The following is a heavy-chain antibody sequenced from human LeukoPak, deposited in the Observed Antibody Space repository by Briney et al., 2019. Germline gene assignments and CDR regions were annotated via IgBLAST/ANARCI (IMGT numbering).Heavy chain of an antibody. V-gene: IGHV4-59*01. CDR1: GGSISSYY. D-gene: IGHD1-7*01. J-gene: IGHJ4*02. Sequence: SETLSLTCTVSGGSISSYYWNWIRQPPGKGLEWIGYINYIRTTDYNPSLKSRVTISLDTSKNRFSLKLNSVTAADTAVYYCARGSRELYYFDYWGQGTLVTVSS. CDR3: ARGSRELYYFDY. CDR2: INYIRTT.